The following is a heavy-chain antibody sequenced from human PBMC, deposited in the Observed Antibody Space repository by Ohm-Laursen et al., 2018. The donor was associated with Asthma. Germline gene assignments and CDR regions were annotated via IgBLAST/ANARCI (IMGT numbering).Heavy chain of an antibody. Sequence: SLRLSCTASGFTFSDYYMSWIRQAPGKGLEWVAVISYDGSNKYYADSVKGRFTISRDNSKNTLYLQMNSLRAEDTAVYYCARDGSGSSYYYYYGMDVWGQGTTVTVSS. D-gene: IGHD3-10*01. CDR1: GFTFSDYY. J-gene: IGHJ6*02. CDR2: ISYDGSNK. V-gene: IGHV3-30*03. CDR3: ARDGSGSSYYYYYGMDV.